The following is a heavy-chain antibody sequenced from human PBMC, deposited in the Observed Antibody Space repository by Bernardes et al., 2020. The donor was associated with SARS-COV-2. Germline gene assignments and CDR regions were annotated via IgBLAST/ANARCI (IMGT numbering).Heavy chain of an antibody. D-gene: IGHD3-3*01. CDR2: FDPEDGET. V-gene: IGHV1-24*01. CDR3: ATTSVFGVEPNWFDP. Sequence: ASVEVSRKVSGYTLTELSMHWVRQAPGKGLEWMGGFDPEDGETIYAQKFQGRVTMTEDTSTDTAYMELSSLRSEDTAVYYCATTSVFGVEPNWFDPWGQGTLVTVSS. J-gene: IGHJ5*02. CDR1: GYTLTELS.